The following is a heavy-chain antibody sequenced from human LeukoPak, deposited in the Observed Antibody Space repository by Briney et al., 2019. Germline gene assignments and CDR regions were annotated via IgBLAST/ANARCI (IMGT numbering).Heavy chain of an antibody. J-gene: IGHJ6*02. CDR2: IYPGDSDT. CDR1: GYSFTSYW. D-gene: IGHD3/OR15-3a*01. CDR3: ATPYGTGSYYYGMDV. Sequence: GEPLKISCKGSGYSFTSYWIGWVRQMPGKGLEWMGIIYPGDSDTRYSPFFQGQVTISADKSISTAYLQWSSLKASDTAMYYCATPYGTGSYYYGMDVWGQGTTVTVSS. V-gene: IGHV5-51*01.